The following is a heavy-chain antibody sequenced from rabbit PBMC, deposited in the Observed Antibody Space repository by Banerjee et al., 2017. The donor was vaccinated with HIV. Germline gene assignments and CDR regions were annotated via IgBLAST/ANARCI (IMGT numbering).Heavy chain of an antibody. CDR3: ARDTGTSFSSYGMDL. CDR1: GFSFSSNEY. Sequence: QEQLLESGGGLVKPEGSLTLTCKASGFSFSSNEYMCWVRQAPGKGLEWISCIAGDSSGFTYSATWAKGRFTCSKTSSTTVTLQMTSLTVADTATYFCARDTGTSFSSYGMDLWGPGTLVTVS. D-gene: IGHD7-1*01. CDR2: IAGDSSGFT. J-gene: IGHJ6*01. V-gene: IGHV1S45*01.